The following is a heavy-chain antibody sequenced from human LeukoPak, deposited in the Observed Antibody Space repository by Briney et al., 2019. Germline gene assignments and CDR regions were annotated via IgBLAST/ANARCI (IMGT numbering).Heavy chain of an antibody. CDR2: IYYSGST. J-gene: IGHJ3*02. CDR3: ARGSRSSWENDAFDI. V-gene: IGHV4-59*12. CDR1: GGSISSYY. Sequence: SETLSLTCTVSGGSISSYYWSWIRQPPGKGLEWIGYIYYSGSTNYNPSLKSRVTISVDTSKNQFSLKLSSVTAADTAVYYCARGSRSSWENDAFDIWGQGTMVTVSS. D-gene: IGHD6-13*01.